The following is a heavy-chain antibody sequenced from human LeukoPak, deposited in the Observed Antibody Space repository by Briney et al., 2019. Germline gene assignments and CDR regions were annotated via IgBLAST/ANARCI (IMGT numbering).Heavy chain of an antibody. CDR1: GFTFNNYW. CDR2: IKQDGSEI. D-gene: IGHD5-12*01. J-gene: IGHJ4*02. V-gene: IGHV3-7*01. Sequence: PGGSLRLSCAASGFTFNNYWMSWVRQAPGKGLEWVANIKQDGSEIYYVDSVKGRFTISRDNAKNSLYLQMNSLRAEDTAVYYCARGPSGYHNTGGQGTLVTVSS. CDR3: ARGPSGYHNT.